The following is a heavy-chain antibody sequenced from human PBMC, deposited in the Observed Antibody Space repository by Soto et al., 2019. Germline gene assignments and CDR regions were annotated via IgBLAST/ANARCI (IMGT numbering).Heavy chain of an antibody. CDR1: GGSINNHY. V-gene: IGHV4-59*11. J-gene: IGHJ4*02. CDR2: ICDSGTT. D-gene: IGHD2-8*01. Sequence: QVQLQESGPGLVKPSETLSLTCTVSGGSINNHYWSWIRQPPGKGLEWIGYICDSGTTNYNPSLEGRVTISVDTSKNHFSLNLTLLTAADTATYYCARANWYCEYWCQGTLVTVSS. CDR3: ARANWYCEY.